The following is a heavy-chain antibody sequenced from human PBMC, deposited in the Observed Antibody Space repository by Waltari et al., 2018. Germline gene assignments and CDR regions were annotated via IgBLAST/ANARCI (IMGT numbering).Heavy chain of an antibody. Sequence: QLQLQESGPGLVKPSGTLSLTCTVSGDSMNSNSWWSWVRQPPKKGLEWIGQIHRSGRSNYNPSLESRVTISLDTSNRQFSLKLTSTTAADTAVYYCARDRGIGLYFDSWGQGTLVTVSP. V-gene: IGHV4-4*02. CDR2: IHRSGRS. CDR3: ARDRGIGLYFDS. CDR1: GDSMNSNSW. J-gene: IGHJ4*02. D-gene: IGHD1-26*01.